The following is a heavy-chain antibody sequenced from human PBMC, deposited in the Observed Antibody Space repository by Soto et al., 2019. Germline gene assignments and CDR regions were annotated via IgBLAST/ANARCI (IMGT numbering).Heavy chain of an antibody. CDR3: AIPQSSAKYYDSSGYSL. D-gene: IGHD3-22*01. Sequence: SVKVSCKGSGGTFSRYARSWVRQAPGQGREGMGGIIPIFGTANYAQKFQGSVTITADESTSTAYMELSSLRYEDTAVYYCAIPQSSAKYYDSSGYSLWGQGTLVTVSS. CDR2: IIPIFGTA. CDR1: GGTFSRYA. V-gene: IGHV1-69*13. J-gene: IGHJ4*02.